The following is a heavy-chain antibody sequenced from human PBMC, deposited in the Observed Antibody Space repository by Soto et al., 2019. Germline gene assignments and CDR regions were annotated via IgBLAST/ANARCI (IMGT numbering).Heavy chain of an antibody. V-gene: IGHV1-8*02. Sequence: ASLKVSCKGSGYTLTTYDVSWVRQASGQGLEWMGWMNPSNGNTGYAQKFQGRVTMTRNTSISTVYMELSGLRPDDTAVYYCARRKERSGPHYFDYWGQGTRVTVSS. CDR2: MNPSNGNT. J-gene: IGHJ4*02. D-gene: IGHD6-25*01. CDR1: GYTLTTYD. CDR3: ARRKERSGPHYFDY.